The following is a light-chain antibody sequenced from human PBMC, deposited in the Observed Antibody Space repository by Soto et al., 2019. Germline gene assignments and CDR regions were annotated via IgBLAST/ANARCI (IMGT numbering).Light chain of an antibody. Sequence: DIQMTQSPSTLSGSVGGRVTITCRASQSISRYLNWYQQKAGKAPKLLIWPASSLQSGAPSRFSGSVSGTDFTLTINSLQPEDFETYYCQQSYSHPLTFGQGTKVDIK. CDR2: PAS. CDR1: QSISRY. J-gene: IGKJ1*01. V-gene: IGKV1-39*01. CDR3: QQSYSHPLT.